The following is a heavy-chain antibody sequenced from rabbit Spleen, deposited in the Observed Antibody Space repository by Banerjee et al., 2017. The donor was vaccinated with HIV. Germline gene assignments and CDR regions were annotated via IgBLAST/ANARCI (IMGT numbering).Heavy chain of an antibody. CDR3: ARSTYESVGIYYNRL. V-gene: IGHV1S45*01. CDR2: IYTGSSGST. Sequence: QEQLVESGGGLVQPEGSLTLTCTISGFSFSDNYHMCWVRQAPGKGLEWIACIYTGSSGSTYYASWAKGRFTISKTSSTTVTLQMTSLTAADTATYFCARSTYESVGIYYNRLWGQGTLVTVS. J-gene: IGHJ3*01. CDR1: GFSFSDNYH. D-gene: IGHD1-1*01.